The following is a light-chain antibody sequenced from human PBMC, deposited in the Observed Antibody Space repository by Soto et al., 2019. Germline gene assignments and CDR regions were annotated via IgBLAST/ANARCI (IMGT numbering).Light chain of an antibody. Sequence: EIVLTQSPGTLSLSPGQRPTLSWRASQSVSSTYLAWYQQKPGQAPRLLIYGASSRATGIPDRFSGSGSGTDFTLTISRLKPEDFAVYYCQQYATSPPTFGQGTKVEIK. CDR3: QQYATSPPT. CDR1: QSVSSTY. CDR2: GAS. J-gene: IGKJ1*01. V-gene: IGKV3-20*01.